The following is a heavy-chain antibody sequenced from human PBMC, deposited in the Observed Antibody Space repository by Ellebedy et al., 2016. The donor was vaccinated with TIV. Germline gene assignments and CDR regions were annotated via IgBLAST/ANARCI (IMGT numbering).Heavy chain of an antibody. CDR1: GGSISSSSYY. J-gene: IGHJ4*02. Sequence: MPSETLSLTCTVSGGSISSSSYYWGWIRQPPGKGLEWIWSFYYSRSTYYNPSLKSLVTISVDTSKNQFSLKLSSVTAADTAVYYCARTRTKRVSAYWGQGTLVTVSS. D-gene: IGHD1-1*01. CDR2: FYYSRST. V-gene: IGHV4-39*01. CDR3: ARTRTKRVSAY.